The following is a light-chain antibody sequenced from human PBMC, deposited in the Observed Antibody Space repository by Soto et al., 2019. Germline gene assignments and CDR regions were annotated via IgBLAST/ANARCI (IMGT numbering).Light chain of an antibody. Sequence: QPVVTQEPSFSVSPGGTVTLTCGLSSGSVSTSYYPSWYQQTPGQAPRTLIYSTNTRSSGVPDRFSGSILGNKAALTITGAQADDESDYYCVLYMGSGFVVFGGGTKLTVL. CDR2: STN. J-gene: IGLJ2*01. V-gene: IGLV8-61*01. CDR3: VLYMGSGFVV. CDR1: SGSVSTSYY.